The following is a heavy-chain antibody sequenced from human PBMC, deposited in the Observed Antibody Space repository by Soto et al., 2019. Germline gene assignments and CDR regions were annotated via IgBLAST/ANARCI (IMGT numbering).Heavy chain of an antibody. D-gene: IGHD4-4*01. CDR3: ARGGYDYSNPFDY. CDR2: INQDGSEK. CDR1: GFTFNRYW. Sequence: EVQLVESGGGSVQPGGSLRLSCAASGFTFNRYWMTWVRQAPGRGLEWMGNINQDGSEKHYVDSVKGRFTISRDNAKDSVYLQRNSLKAADTAMYYCARGGYDYSNPFDYWGQGTLVTVSS. V-gene: IGHV3-7*04. J-gene: IGHJ4*02.